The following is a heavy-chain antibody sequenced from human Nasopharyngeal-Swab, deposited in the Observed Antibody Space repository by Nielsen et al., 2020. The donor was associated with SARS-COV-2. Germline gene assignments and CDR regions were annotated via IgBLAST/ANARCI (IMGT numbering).Heavy chain of an antibody. CDR3: ARDLRITIFGVAYSMDV. J-gene: IGHJ6*02. CDR2: ISYDGNYK. D-gene: IGHD3-3*01. CDR1: GFTLRKYV. V-gene: IGHV3-30-3*01. Sequence: GGSLRLSCTASGFTLRKYVMYWVRQAPGMGLEWVASISYDGNYKSYADSVKGRFTVSRDDSENTLYLQMNSLRAEDTAVYYCARDLRITIFGVAYSMDVWGQGTTVTVSS.